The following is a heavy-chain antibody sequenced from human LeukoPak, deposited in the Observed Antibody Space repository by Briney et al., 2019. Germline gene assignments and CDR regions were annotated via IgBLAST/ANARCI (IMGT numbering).Heavy chain of an antibody. D-gene: IGHD3-3*01. CDR2: ISSDSSYI. CDR1: GFTFRSYS. Sequence: PGGSLRLSCEASGFTFRSYSMNWVRQTPGKGLEWVSSISSDSSYIYYADSVKGRFTISRDNAKKSLYLQMNSLRAEDTAVYYCARENVDYDFWSGYPNWFDPWGQGTLVTVSS. CDR3: ARENVDYDFWSGYPNWFDP. V-gene: IGHV3-21*04. J-gene: IGHJ5*02.